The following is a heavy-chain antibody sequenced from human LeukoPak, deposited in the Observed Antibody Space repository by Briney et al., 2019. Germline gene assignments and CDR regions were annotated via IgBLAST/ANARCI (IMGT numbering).Heavy chain of an antibody. Sequence: PSETLSLTCAVYGGSFSGYYWSWIRQPPGKGLEWIGEINHSGSTNYNPSLKSRVTISVDTSKNQFSLKLSSVTAADTAVYYCARSITMVRGVITPLGYWGQGTLVTVSS. D-gene: IGHD3-10*01. V-gene: IGHV4-34*01. CDR2: INHSGST. J-gene: IGHJ4*02. CDR3: ARSITMVRGVITPLGY. CDR1: GGSFSGYY.